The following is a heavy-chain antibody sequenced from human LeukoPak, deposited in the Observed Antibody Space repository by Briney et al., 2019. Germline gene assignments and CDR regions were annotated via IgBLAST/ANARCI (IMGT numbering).Heavy chain of an antibody. D-gene: IGHD1-26*01. Sequence: SETLSLTCTVSGGSISSSNWWSWVRQPPGKGLEWIGEIYHSGSTNYNPSLKSRVTISVDTSKNQFSLKLSSVTAADTAVYYCATSTTASSWFDPWGQGTLVTVSS. CDR3: ATSTTASSWFDP. CDR2: IYHSGST. CDR1: GGSISSSNW. V-gene: IGHV4-4*02. J-gene: IGHJ5*02.